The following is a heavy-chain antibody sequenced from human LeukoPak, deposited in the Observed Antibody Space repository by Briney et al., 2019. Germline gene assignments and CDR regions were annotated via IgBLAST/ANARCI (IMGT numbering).Heavy chain of an antibody. D-gene: IGHD3-10*01. CDR3: ARHLSRYYGSGSYYHPNYYWFDP. CDR2: INHSGST. CDR1: GGSFSGYY. Sequence: PSETLSLTCAVYGGSFSGYYWSWIRQPPGKGLEWIGEINHSGSTNYNPSLKSRVTISVDTSKNQFSLKLSSVTAADTAVYYCARHLSRYYGSGSYYHPNYYWFDPWGQGTLVTVSS. V-gene: IGHV4-34*01. J-gene: IGHJ5*02.